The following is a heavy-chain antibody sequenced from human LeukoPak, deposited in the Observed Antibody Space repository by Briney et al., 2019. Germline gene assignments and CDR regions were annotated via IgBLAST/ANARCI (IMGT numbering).Heavy chain of an antibody. CDR3: ARHHYQPVAGTMGVY. Sequence: ASVKVSCKASGYTFTGYYMHWVRQAPGQGLEWMGWINPNSGGTNYAQKFQGRVTMTRDTSISTAYMELSRLRSDDTAVYYCARHHYQPVAGTMGVYWGQGTLVTVSS. V-gene: IGHV1-2*02. J-gene: IGHJ4*02. CDR1: GYTFTGYY. D-gene: IGHD6-13*01. CDR2: INPNSGGT.